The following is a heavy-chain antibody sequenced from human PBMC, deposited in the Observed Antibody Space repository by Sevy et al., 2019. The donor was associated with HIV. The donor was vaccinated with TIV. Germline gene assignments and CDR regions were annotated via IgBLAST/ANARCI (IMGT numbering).Heavy chain of an antibody. D-gene: IGHD6-13*01. CDR1: GFTFSSYW. J-gene: IGHJ6*02. Sequence: GGSLRLSCAASGFTFSSYWMHWVRQAPGKGLVWVSRINSDGSSTSYADSVKGRFTISIDNAKNTLYLQMNSLRAEDTAVYYCARDKGIAAAGTGLGMDVWGQGTTVTVSS. V-gene: IGHV3-74*01. CDR2: INSDGSST. CDR3: ARDKGIAAAGTGLGMDV.